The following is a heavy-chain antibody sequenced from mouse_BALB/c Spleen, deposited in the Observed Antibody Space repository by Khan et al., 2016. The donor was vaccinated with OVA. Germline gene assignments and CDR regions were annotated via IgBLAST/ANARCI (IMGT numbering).Heavy chain of an antibody. D-gene: IGHD1-1*01. CDR1: GYSITSDYA. CDR3: ARVYGGDFDY. CDR2: ISYSGNT. V-gene: IGHV3-2*02. Sequence: EVKLLESGPGLVKPSQSLSLTCTVTGYSITSDYAWNWIRQFPGNKLEWMGFISYSGNTKYNPSLKSRFSITRDTSKNQFFLQLNSVTTEDTATYYCARVYGGDFDYWGQGTSITVSS. J-gene: IGHJ2*02.